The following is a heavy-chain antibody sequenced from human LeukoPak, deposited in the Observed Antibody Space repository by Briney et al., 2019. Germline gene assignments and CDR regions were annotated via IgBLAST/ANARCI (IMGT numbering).Heavy chain of an antibody. V-gene: IGHV3-23*01. D-gene: IGHD3-10*01. CDR3: AKDPMVRGVFEYFDY. CDR2: ISGSGGST. J-gene: IGHJ4*02. Sequence: GGSLRLSCAASGFTFSSYAMSWVRQAPGKGLEWVSAISGSGGSTYYADSVKSRFTISRDNSKNTLYLQMNSLRAEDTAVYYCAKDPMVRGVFEYFDYWGQGTLVTVSS. CDR1: GFTFSSYA.